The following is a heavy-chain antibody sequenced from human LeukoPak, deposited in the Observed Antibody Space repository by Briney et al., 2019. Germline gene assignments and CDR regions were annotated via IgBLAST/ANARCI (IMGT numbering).Heavy chain of an antibody. V-gene: IGHV1-8*01. CDR1: AYTFTSYD. CDR3: ARGRLYSSGYSSRYYYMDV. CDR2: MNANSGNT. D-gene: IGHD3-22*01. J-gene: IGHJ6*03. Sequence: ASVKVSCKASAYTFTSYDINWVRQATGQGLEWMGWMNANSGNTGYAQKFQGRVTMTRNTSMSTAYMELSSLRSEDTAVYYCARGRLYSSGYSSRYYYMDVWGKGTTVTASS.